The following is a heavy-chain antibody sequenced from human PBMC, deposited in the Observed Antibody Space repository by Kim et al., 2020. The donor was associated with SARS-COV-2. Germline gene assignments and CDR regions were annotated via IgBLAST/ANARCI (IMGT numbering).Heavy chain of an antibody. CDR2: INTNTGNP. J-gene: IGHJ4*02. CDR3: ARDLVVVPAAKEDY. CDR1: GYTFTSYA. D-gene: IGHD2-2*01. Sequence: ASVKVSCKASGYTFTSYAMNWVRQAPGQGLEWMGWINTNTGNPTYAQGFTGRFVFSLDTSVSTAYLQISSLKAEDTAVYYCARDLVVVPAAKEDYWGQGTLVTVSS. V-gene: IGHV7-4-1*02.